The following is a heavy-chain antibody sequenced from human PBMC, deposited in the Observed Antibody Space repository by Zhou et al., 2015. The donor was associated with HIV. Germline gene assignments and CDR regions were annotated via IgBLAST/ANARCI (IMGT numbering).Heavy chain of an antibody. CDR3: ARSWGYNWNYGGNPSYYGMDV. V-gene: IGHV1-69*01. Sequence: QVQLVQSGAEVKKPGSSVKVSCKASGGTFSSYAISWVRQAPGQGLEWMGGIIPIFGTANYAQKFQGRVTITADESTSTAYMELSSLRSEDTAVYYCARSWGYNWNYGGNPSYYGMDVWGQGTTVTVSS. CDR1: GGTFSSYA. J-gene: IGHJ6*02. CDR2: IIPIFGTA. D-gene: IGHD1-7*01.